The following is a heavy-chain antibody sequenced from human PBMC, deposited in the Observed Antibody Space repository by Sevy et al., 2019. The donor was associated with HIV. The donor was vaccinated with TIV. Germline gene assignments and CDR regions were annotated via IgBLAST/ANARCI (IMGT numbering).Heavy chain of an antibody. D-gene: IGHD2-15*01. CDR3: AGVAAWGRDYS. J-gene: IGHJ4*02. Sequence: SETLSLTCTVSTGSITSYWWTWIRQPPGKGLEWMANIHHNGTTNYNPSLKSGVTISVDTSKSQFSRRLSSVTAADTAMYYCAGVAAWGRDYSWGQGTWVTVS. CDR2: IHHNGTT. CDR1: TGSITSYW. V-gene: IGHV4-59*08.